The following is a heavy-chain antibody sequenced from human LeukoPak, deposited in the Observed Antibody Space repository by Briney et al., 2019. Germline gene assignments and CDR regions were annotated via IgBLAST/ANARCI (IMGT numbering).Heavy chain of an antibody. Sequence: SVKVSCKASGGTFSSYAISWVRQAPGQGLEWMGRIIPILGIANYAQKFQGRVTITADKSTSTAYMELSSLRSEDTAVYYCARRTLTIRTFDIWGQGTMVTVSS. V-gene: IGHV1-69*04. CDR1: GGTFSSYA. J-gene: IGHJ3*02. D-gene: IGHD3-3*01. CDR2: IIPILGIA. CDR3: ARRTLTIRTFDI.